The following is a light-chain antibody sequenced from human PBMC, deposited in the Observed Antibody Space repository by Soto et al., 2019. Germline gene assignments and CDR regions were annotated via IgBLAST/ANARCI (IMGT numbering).Light chain of an antibody. CDR1: NIGSKS. Sequence: SYELTQPPSVAVAPGQTARITCGGKNIGSKSVHWYQQKAGQAPVLVVYDVSDRPSGIPDRFSGSKSGNTATLTISRAEAGDEADYYCQVWDSSSDHVVFGGGTQLTVL. CDR3: QVWDSSSDHVV. J-gene: IGLJ2*01. V-gene: IGLV3-21*02. CDR2: DVS.